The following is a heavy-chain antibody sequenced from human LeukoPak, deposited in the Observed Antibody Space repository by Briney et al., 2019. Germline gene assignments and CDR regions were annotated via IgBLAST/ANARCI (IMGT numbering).Heavy chain of an antibody. CDR3: ASPKYSYGYPYYFDY. CDR2: IYYSGST. Sequence: SETLSLTCTVSGGSISSSSYYWGWIRQPPGKGLEWIGSIYYSGSTYYNPSLKSRVTISVDTSKNQFSLKLSSVTAADTAVYYCASPKYSYGYPYYFDYWGQGTLVTVSS. CDR1: GGSISSSSYY. D-gene: IGHD5-18*01. V-gene: IGHV4-39*01. J-gene: IGHJ4*02.